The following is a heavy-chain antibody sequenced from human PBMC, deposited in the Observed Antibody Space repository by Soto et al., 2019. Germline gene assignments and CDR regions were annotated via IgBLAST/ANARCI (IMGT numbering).Heavy chain of an antibody. V-gene: IGHV1-18*01. Sequence: ASVKVSCKASGYTFTSYGISWVRQAPGQGLEGMGWISAYNGNTNYAQKLQGRVTMTTDTSTSTAYMELRSLRSDDTAVYYCARDPEVAAPSNYYYYYGMDVWGQGTTVTVSS. CDR1: GYTFTSYG. CDR2: ISAYNGNT. J-gene: IGHJ6*02. CDR3: ARDPEVAAPSNYYYYYGMDV. D-gene: IGHD6-13*01.